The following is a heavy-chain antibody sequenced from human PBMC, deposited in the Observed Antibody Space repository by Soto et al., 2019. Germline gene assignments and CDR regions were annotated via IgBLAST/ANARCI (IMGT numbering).Heavy chain of an antibody. D-gene: IGHD3-16*01. CDR1: GYTFIRYG. Sequence: QVQLAQSANEVKKPGASVRVSCKAAGYTFIRYGIAWVRQAPGQGLEWMGWISPYNDYTVYAQKFQGRVSMTAETSTRPVYMNLRGLKSDDTAVYYCARGGYYDNSWGKLSHYGLDVWGQGTSVSVSS. J-gene: IGHJ6*02. V-gene: IGHV1-18*01. CDR2: ISPYNDYT. CDR3: ARGGYYDNSWGKLSHYGLDV.